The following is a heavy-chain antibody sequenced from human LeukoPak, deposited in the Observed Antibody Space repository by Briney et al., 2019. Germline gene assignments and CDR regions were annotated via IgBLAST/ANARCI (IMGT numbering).Heavy chain of an antibody. V-gene: IGHV4-59*01. J-gene: IGHJ4*02. CDR1: GGSLSSYY. D-gene: IGHD5-18*01. CDR3: ARRGDSYGLDY. Sequence: SETLSLTCTVSGGSLSSYYWSWIRQPPGKGLEWIGYIYYSGTTNYNPSLKSRVTISVDTSKNQFSLKLSSVTAADTAVYYCARRGDSYGLDYWGQGTLVTVSS. CDR2: IYYSGTT.